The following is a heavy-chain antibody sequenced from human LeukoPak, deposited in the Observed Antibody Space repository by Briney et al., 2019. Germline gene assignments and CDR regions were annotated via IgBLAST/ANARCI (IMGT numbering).Heavy chain of an antibody. CDR2: MNPNSGNT. Sequence: GASVKVSCKASGYTFTSYDINWVRQATGQGLEWMGWMNPNSGNTGYAQKFQGRVTITADESTSTAYMELSSLRSEDTAVYYCARSFPNIVVVPAAPSPKFDPWGQGTLVTVSS. CDR1: GYTFTSYD. V-gene: IGHV1-8*01. J-gene: IGHJ5*02. D-gene: IGHD2-2*01. CDR3: ARSFPNIVVVPAAPSPKFDP.